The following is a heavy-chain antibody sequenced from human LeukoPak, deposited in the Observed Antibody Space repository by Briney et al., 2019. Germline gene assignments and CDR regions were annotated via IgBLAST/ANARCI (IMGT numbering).Heavy chain of an antibody. D-gene: IGHD6-19*01. J-gene: IGHJ5*02. CDR3: ARDQNGSGWRTTSNWFDP. Sequence: ASVKVSCKASGYTFTSYGISWVRQAPGQGLEWMGWISAYNGNTNYAQKLQGRVTMTTDTSTSTAYMELRSLRPDDTAVYYCARDQNGSGWRTTSNWFDPWGQGTLVTVSS. CDR2: ISAYNGNT. V-gene: IGHV1-18*01. CDR1: GYTFTSYG.